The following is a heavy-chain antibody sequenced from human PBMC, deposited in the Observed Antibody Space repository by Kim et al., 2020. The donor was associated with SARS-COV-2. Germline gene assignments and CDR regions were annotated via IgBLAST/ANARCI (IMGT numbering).Heavy chain of an antibody. J-gene: IGHJ6*02. CDR3: ARDKQWLVIDYYGMDV. CDR2: INPSGGST. Sequence: ASVKVSCKASGYTFTSYYMHWVRQAPGQGLEWMGIINPSGGSTSYAQKFQGRVTMTRDTSTSTVYMELSSLRSEDTAVYYCARDKQWLVIDYYGMDVWGQGTTVTVSS. D-gene: IGHD6-19*01. V-gene: IGHV1-46*01. CDR1: GYTFTSYY.